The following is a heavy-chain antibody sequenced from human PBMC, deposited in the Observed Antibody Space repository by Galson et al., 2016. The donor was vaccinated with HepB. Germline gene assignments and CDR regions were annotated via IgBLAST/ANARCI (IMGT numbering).Heavy chain of an antibody. V-gene: IGHV3-23*01. CDR3: AKEDRAYCGGDWDY. Sequence: SLRLSCAASGFTFSNYAMTWVRQAPGKGLEWVSAIRGSDGRTYYEHSVKGRFTISSYNSKNTLYLQMNSLRAEDTAVYYCAKEDRAYCGGDWDYWGQGTLVTVSS. D-gene: IGHD2-21*02. J-gene: IGHJ4*02. CDR1: GFTFSNYA. CDR2: IRGSDGRT.